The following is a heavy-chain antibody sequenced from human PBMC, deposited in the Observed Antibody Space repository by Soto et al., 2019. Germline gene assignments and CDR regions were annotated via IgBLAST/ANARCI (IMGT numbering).Heavy chain of an antibody. Sequence: QVQLQESGPGLVKPSETLSLTCTVSGGSISTYYWDWIRQPPGKELMWIGYTHYTGNNNSHPSLKSRITISLDTSRNQFSLKLSSVTAADTAIYYCARHTVTIRAGFDYWGQGALVTVSS. CDR1: GGSISTYY. CDR2: THYTGNN. CDR3: ARHTVTIRAGFDY. V-gene: IGHV4-59*01. D-gene: IGHD4-17*01. J-gene: IGHJ4*02.